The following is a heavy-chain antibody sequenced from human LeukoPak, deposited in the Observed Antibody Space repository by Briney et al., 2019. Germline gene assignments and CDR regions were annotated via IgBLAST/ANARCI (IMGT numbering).Heavy chain of an antibody. V-gene: IGHV3-21*04. CDR2: ISSSSSYI. CDR3: ARGYGSGNYYRAVVDY. CDR1: GFTFSSYS. J-gene: IGHJ4*02. D-gene: IGHD3-10*01. Sequence: GGSLRLSCAASGFTFSSYSMNWVRQAPGKGLEWVSSISSSSSYIYYADSVKGRFTISRDNAKNSLYLQMNSLRAEDTAVYYCARGYGSGNYYRAVVDYWGQGALVTVSS.